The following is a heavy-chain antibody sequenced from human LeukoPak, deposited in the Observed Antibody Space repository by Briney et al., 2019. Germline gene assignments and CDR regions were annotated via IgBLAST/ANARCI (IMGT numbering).Heavy chain of an antibody. D-gene: IGHD3-3*01. CDR3: ARSSEWAFDI. J-gene: IGHJ3*02. Sequence: GESLKISCKGSGYSFINYWIGWVRQMPERGLEWMGIIDPGDSDTRYSPSFQGQVTISADKSIGTAYLQWSSLKASDSAMYYCARSSEWAFDIWGQGTMVTVSS. CDR2: IDPGDSDT. V-gene: IGHV5-51*01. CDR1: GYSFINYW.